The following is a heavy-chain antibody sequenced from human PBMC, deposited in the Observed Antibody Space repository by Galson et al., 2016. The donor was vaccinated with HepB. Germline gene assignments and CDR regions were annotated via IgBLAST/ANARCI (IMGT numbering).Heavy chain of an antibody. Sequence: SLRLSCAASGFTFSSYAMSWVRQAPGKGLEWVSAISGSGGSTYYADSVKGRFTISRDNSKNTLYLQMNSLRAEDTAVYYCAKALRRYYYYYGMDVWGQGTTVTVSS. CDR1: GFTFSSYA. CDR3: AKALRRYYYYYGMDV. D-gene: IGHD4-17*01. J-gene: IGHJ6*02. CDR2: ISGSGGST. V-gene: IGHV3-23*01.